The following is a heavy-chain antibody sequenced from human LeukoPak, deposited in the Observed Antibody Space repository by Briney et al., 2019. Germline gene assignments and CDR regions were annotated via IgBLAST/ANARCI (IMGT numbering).Heavy chain of an antibody. CDR1: GGSISSYY. V-gene: IGHV4-59*01. CDR2: IYYSGST. Sequence: PSETLSLTCTVSGGSISSYYWSWIRRPPGKGLERIGYIYYSGSTNYNPSLKSRVTISVDTSKNQFSLKLSSVTAADTAVYYCARSGGYFDWLLQVWGQGTLVTVSS. CDR3: ARSGGYFDWLLQV. D-gene: IGHD3-9*01. J-gene: IGHJ4*02.